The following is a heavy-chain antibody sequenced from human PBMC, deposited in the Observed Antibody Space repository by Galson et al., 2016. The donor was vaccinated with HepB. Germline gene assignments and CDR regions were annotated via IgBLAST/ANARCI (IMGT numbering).Heavy chain of an antibody. CDR3: VKGGSSSVYYYYGMDV. J-gene: IGHJ6*02. CDR2: IYSNGDST. Sequence: SLRLSCAASGFTFRHHAMLWVRQAPGKTLEYVSGIYSNGDSTYYAASVKVSFPLSRDHSPNTLYLQMSSLRVEDTAVYYCVKGGSSSVYYYYGMDVWGQGTTVTVSS. V-gene: IGHV3-64D*08. CDR1: GFTFRHHA. D-gene: IGHD6-13*01.